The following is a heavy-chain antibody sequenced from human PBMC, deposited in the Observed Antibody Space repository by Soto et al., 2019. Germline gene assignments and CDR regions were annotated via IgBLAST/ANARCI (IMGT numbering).Heavy chain of an antibody. J-gene: IGHJ6*02. CDR2: IYSGGTT. CDR3: ARGGSGSDWDYYVMEV. V-gene: IGHV3-66*01. CDR1: ALTASKNY. Sequence: EVQLVESGGGLVQPGGSLRLSCAGSALTASKNYMSWVRQPPGKGLEWVSVIYSGGTTYYADSVKDRFSISRDNSKSTLYLQMDNLRAGDTAVYYCARGGSGSDWDYYVMEVWGQGTTVTVSS. D-gene: IGHD3-10*01.